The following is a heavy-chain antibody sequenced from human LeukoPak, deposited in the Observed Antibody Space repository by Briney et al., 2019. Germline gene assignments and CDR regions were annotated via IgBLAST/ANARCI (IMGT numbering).Heavy chain of an antibody. D-gene: IGHD2-15*01. V-gene: IGHV4-39*02. CDR1: GGSISSSSYY. CDR3: ARLRCSAGTCYSGYYYYIDV. J-gene: IGHJ6*03. CDR2: IYYSGST. Sequence: SETLSLTCTVSGGSISSSSYYWGWIRQPPGKGLEWIGSIYYSGSTYYNPSLKSRVTISVDTSKNHFSLRLSSVTAADTAVYYCARLRCSAGTCYSGYYYYIDVWGKGTTVTISS.